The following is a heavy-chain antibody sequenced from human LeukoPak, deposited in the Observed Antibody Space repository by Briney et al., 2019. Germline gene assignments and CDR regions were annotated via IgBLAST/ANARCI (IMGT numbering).Heavy chain of an antibody. Sequence: GGSLRLSCAASGFMFSNYWMSWVRQAPGKGLEWVANIKQDGSIKYYLDSVNGRFTVSRDNAKNSVYLQLNSLKFEGTSVFYCARIGYSSSSFDYWGQGTLVIVSS. J-gene: IGHJ4*02. D-gene: IGHD6-6*01. CDR3: ARIGYSSSSFDY. CDR1: GFMFSNYW. CDR2: IKQDGSIK. V-gene: IGHV3-7*01.